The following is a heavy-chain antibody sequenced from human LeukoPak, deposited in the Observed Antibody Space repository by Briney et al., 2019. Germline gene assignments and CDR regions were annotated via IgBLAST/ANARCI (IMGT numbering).Heavy chain of an antibody. CDR2: FDPEDGET. CDR1: GYTLTELS. J-gene: IGHJ4*02. Sequence: ASVKVSCKVSGYTLTELSMHWVRQAPGKGLEWMGGFDPEDGETIYAQKFQGRVTMTEDTSTDTAYMELRSLRSDDTAVYYCARAPLITIFGVVIIPFDYWGQGTLVTVSS. D-gene: IGHD3-3*01. V-gene: IGHV1-24*01. CDR3: ARAPLITIFGVVIIPFDY.